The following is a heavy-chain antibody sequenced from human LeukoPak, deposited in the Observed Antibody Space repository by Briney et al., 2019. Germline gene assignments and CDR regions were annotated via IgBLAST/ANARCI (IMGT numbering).Heavy chain of an antibody. CDR3: ARNGNYCIDV. D-gene: IGHD2-8*01. CDR2: IYHSGST. V-gene: IGHV4-4*02. Sequence: SETLSLTCAVSGGSISSGSWWSWVRRPPGKGLEWIGEIYHSGSTNYNPSLKTRVTISVDKSNNQFSLRLSSVTAADTAVYYCARNGNYCIDVWGKGTTVTVSS. J-gene: IGHJ6*03. CDR1: GGSISSGSW.